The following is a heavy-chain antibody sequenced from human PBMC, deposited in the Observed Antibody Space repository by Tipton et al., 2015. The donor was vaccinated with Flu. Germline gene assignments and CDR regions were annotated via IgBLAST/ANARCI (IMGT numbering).Heavy chain of an antibody. CDR1: GDSIGSRYF. CDR3: ARKVTKSRHTWSYIDS. D-gene: IGHD1-20*01. CDR2: VHQTGST. Sequence: TLSLTCSVSGDSIGSRYFWGWIRQPPGKGLEWIGNVHQTGSTYYNPSLRSRVTIAVDRPKNQFSLKVSSVTAADTAGYYCARKVTKSRHTWSYIDSWGQGTLVTVSS. V-gene: IGHV4-38-2*01. J-gene: IGHJ4*02.